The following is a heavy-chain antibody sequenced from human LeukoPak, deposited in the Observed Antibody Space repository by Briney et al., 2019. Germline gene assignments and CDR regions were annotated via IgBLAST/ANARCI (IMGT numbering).Heavy chain of an antibody. V-gene: IGHV4-4*02. J-gene: IGHJ6*02. CDR1: GYSISRGYW. Sequence: SGTLTLTCAVSGYSISRGYWWSWVRQPPGRGLEWIGEIHHSGDTNYNPSLKSRVTISVDKSKNQVSLKLSSVTAADTALYYCARNADYDMDVWGQGTTVTVSS. CDR3: ARNADYDMDV. CDR2: IHHSGDT.